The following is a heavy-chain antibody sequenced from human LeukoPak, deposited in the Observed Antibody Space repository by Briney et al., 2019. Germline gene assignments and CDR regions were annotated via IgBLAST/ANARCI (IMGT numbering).Heavy chain of an antibody. CDR3: ARPRYYYDSSGYYPVFDY. D-gene: IGHD3-22*01. CDR1: GGSISSSSYY. V-gene: IGHV4-39*01. CDR2: IYYSGST. Sequence: NPSETLSLTCTVSGGSISSSSYYWGWIRQPPGKGLEWIGSIYYSGSTYYNPSLKSRVTLSVDTSKNQFSLKLSSVTAADTAVYYCARPRYYYDSSGYYPVFDYWGQGTLVTVSS. J-gene: IGHJ4*02.